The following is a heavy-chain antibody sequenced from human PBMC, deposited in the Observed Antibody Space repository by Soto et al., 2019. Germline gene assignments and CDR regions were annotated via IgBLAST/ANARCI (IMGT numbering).Heavy chain of an antibody. CDR2: IYYSGST. CDR3: ARGSYGSGSIDY. D-gene: IGHD3-10*01. Sequence: QVQLQESGPGLVKPSQTLSLTCTVSGGSMSSGGYYWSWISQHPGKGLEWIGYIYYSGSTYYNPSLKSRVTISVDTSKNQFSLKLSSVTAADTAVYYCARGSYGSGSIDYWGQGTLVTVSS. V-gene: IGHV4-31*03. CDR1: GGSMSSGGYY. J-gene: IGHJ4*02.